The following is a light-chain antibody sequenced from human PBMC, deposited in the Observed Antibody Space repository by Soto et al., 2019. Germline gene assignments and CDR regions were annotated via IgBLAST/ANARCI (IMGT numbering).Light chain of an antibody. CDR1: HSVSTN. CDR3: QQYNNWPPYT. Sequence: ELVLTQSPATMSVSPGERATLSCRASHSVSTNLACYQQKPGQPPRLLIYGAYTRATDIPARFSGSGSGTEFTLTITGLQSEDFAVYYCQQYNNWPPYTFGQGTRLEIK. CDR2: GAY. J-gene: IGKJ5*01. V-gene: IGKV3-15*01.